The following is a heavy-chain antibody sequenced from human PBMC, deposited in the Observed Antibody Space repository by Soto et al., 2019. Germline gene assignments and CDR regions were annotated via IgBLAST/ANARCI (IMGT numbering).Heavy chain of an antibody. CDR2: IKQDGSEI. J-gene: IGHJ4*02. D-gene: IGHD6-6*01. V-gene: IGHV3-7*01. CDR1: GFTFSTSW. Sequence: VGSLRLSCAASGFTFSTSWMSWVRQAPGKGLEWVAYIKQDGSEIYYVDSVKGRFSISRDNAKSSLYLQMNSLRAEDTAVYYCASLVQLYHRYWGRGTLVTVSS. CDR3: ASLVQLYHRY.